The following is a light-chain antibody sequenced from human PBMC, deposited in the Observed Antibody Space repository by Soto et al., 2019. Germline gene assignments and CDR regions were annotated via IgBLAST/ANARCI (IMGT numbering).Light chain of an antibody. Sequence: DIQMTQSPSTLSASVGDRVTITCRASQSIGSWLAWYQQKPGRAPKLLIYDVSSLESGVPSRFSGSGSGTEFTLTISSLQPDDFATCYCQQYNSYSWTFGQGTKVEIK. CDR2: DVS. V-gene: IGKV1-5*01. CDR3: QQYNSYSWT. J-gene: IGKJ1*01. CDR1: QSIGSW.